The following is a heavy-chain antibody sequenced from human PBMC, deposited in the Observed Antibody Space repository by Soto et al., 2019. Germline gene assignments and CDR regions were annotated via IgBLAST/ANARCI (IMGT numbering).Heavy chain of an antibody. Sequence: QVQLQQWGAGLLKPSETLSLTCAVYGGSFSGYYWSWIRQPPGKGLEWIGEIDHSGSTNYNPSLKSRVTIAVDTSKHQFSLKLSSVTAADTAVYYCARKVGYDFWSGYYNWFDPWGQGTLVTVSS. D-gene: IGHD3-3*01. CDR3: ARKVGYDFWSGYYNWFDP. CDR2: IDHSGST. CDR1: GGSFSGYY. V-gene: IGHV4-34*01. J-gene: IGHJ5*02.